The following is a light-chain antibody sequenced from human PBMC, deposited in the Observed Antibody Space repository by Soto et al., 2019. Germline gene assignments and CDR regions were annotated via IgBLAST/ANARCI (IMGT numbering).Light chain of an antibody. J-gene: IGLJ2*01. CDR3: SSYTGSSINTVV. Sequence: QSVLTQPASVSGSPGQSITISCTGTSSDVGKYNYVSWYQQHPAKAPKLMIFEVSNRPSGVSNRFSGSKSGNTAYLTISGLQAEDEAEYYCSSYTGSSINTVVFGGGTKLTVL. CDR1: SSDVGKYNY. CDR2: EVS. V-gene: IGLV2-14*01.